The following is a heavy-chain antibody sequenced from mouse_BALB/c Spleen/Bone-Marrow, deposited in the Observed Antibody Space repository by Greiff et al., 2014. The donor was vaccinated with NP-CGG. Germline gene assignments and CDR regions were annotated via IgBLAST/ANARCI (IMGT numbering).Heavy chain of an antibody. J-gene: IGHJ4*01. CDR2: IYPYNGGI. D-gene: IGHD2-14*01. Sequence: EVQLQQSGPELVKPGASMKISCKASGYSFTGYTMNWVKQSHGKNLEWIGLIYPYNGGISYNKKFKGKATLTVDKSSSTAYMELLSLTSEDSAVYYCARKGPYYRYDPYAMDYWGQGTSVTVSS. V-gene: IGHV1-18*01. CDR1: GYSFTGYT. CDR3: ARKGPYYRYDPYAMDY.